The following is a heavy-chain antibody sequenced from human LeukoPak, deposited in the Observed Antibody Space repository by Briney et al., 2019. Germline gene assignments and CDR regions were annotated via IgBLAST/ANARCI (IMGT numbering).Heavy chain of an antibody. D-gene: IGHD2-2*01. CDR2: ISSSSSYI. V-gene: IGHV3-21*01. CDR1: GFTFSSYS. Sequence: GGSLRLSCAASGFTFSSYSMNWVRQAPGKGLEWVSSISSSSSYIHYADSVKGRFTISRDNSKNTLYLQMNSLRAEDTAVYYCARVGYCSSTSCYGDGYFDYWGQGTLVTVSS. CDR3: ARVGYCSSTSCYGDGYFDY. J-gene: IGHJ4*02.